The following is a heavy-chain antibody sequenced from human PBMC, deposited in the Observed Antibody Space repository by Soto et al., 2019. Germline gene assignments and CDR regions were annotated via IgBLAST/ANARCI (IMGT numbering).Heavy chain of an antibody. D-gene: IGHD3-3*01. CDR1: GGSISSGGYY. J-gene: IGHJ4*02. CDR3: AREIFGVVSHGGLDY. V-gene: IGHV4-31*03. Sequence: QVQLQESGPGLVKPSQTLSLTCTVSGGSISSGGYYWSWISQQPGKGLEWIGYIYYSGSTYYNPSLKSRVTISVDTSKNQFSLKLSSVTAADTAVYYCAREIFGVVSHGGLDYWGQGTLVTVSS. CDR2: IYYSGST.